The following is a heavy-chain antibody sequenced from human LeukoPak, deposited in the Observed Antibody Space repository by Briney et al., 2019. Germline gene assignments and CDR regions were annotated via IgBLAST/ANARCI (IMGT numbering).Heavy chain of an antibody. D-gene: IGHD1-26*01. J-gene: IGHJ4*02. CDR3: ARQTAKKWDLPGSFDS. Sequence: PSETLSLTCSVSGGSMSSDYWSWIRQSPGKGLEWIGCMFGNGGTNYSPSFQRRATMSVDTSTRRLSLRLNSVTAADTAVYYCARQTAKKWDLPGSFDSWGQGILVTVSS. CDR2: MFGNGGT. CDR1: GGSMSSDY. V-gene: IGHV4-59*08.